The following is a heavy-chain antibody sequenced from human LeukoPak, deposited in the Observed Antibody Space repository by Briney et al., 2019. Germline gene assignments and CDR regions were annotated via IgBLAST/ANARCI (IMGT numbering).Heavy chain of an antibody. J-gene: IGHJ4*02. D-gene: IGHD3-22*01. V-gene: IGHV3-23*01. CDR2: TSSSGETT. CDR1: GFTFSSYA. Sequence: GGSLRLSCVASGFTFSSYAMSWVPQAAGKGLEWVSSTSSSGETTYYADSVKGQFTISRDNSRNTLYLQMNSLRAEDTAVYYCAKDRPNYYGTNGHYYRRDGDCWGQGTLVTVSS. CDR3: AKDRPNYYGTNGHYYRRDGDC.